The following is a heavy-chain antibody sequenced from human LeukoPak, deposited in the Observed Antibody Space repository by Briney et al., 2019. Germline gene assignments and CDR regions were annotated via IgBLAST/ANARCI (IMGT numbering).Heavy chain of an antibody. J-gene: IGHJ6*03. D-gene: IGHD2-2*01. V-gene: IGHV3-74*01. CDR3: AEDPDCSSTNCFYSPYYMDV. CDR2: ISGDGAST. CDR1: GFTVSSNY. Sequence: GGSLRLSCAASGFTVSSNYMSWVRQAPGKGLVWVSRISGDGASTIYADSVKGRFTISRDNAKNTLYLQMNSLRPEDTAVYYCAEDPDCSSTNCFYSPYYMDVWDKGTTVTVSS.